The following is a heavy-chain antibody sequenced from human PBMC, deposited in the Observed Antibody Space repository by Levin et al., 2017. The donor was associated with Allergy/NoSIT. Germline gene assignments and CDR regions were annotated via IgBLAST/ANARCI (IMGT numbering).Heavy chain of an antibody. Sequence: GGSLRLSCAASGFTFSSYEMNWVRQAPGKGLEWVSYISSSGNTVYYADSMKGRFTISRDNAKNSLYLQMNSLRAEDTAFYYCARDKVVVIAATSYYYGMDVWGQGTTVTVSS. CDR2: ISSSGNTV. J-gene: IGHJ6*02. CDR1: GFTFSSYE. D-gene: IGHD2-15*01. CDR3: ARDKVVVIAATSYYYGMDV. V-gene: IGHV3-48*03.